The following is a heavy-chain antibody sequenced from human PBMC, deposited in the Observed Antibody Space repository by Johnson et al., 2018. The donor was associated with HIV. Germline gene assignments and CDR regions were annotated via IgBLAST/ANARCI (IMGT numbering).Heavy chain of an antibody. CDR1: GFTFDNFA. D-gene: IGHD5-24*01. J-gene: IGHJ3*02. CDR3: AREWLYGFDI. Sequence: VTLVESGGSVVRPGGSLRLSCAASGFTFDNFAMSWVRQAPGKGLEWVSGINWNGGSTGYADSVKGRFTISRENSKNTLYLQMNSLKTEDTAVYYCAREWLYGFDIWGQGTMVTVSS. V-gene: IGHV3-20*04. CDR2: INWNGGST.